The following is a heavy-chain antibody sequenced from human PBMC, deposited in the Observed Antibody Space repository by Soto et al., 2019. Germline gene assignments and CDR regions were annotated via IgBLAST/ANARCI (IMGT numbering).Heavy chain of an antibody. CDR1: GGSISSGGYS. CDR3: ARRITIFGVASDNWFDP. J-gene: IGHJ5*02. D-gene: IGHD3-3*01. Sequence: LSLTCAVSGGSISSGGYSWSWIRQPPGKGLEWIGYIYHSGSTYYNPSLKSRVTISVDRSKNQFSLKLSSVTAADTAVYYCARRITIFGVASDNWFDPWGQGTLVTVSS. V-gene: IGHV4-30-2*01. CDR2: IYHSGST.